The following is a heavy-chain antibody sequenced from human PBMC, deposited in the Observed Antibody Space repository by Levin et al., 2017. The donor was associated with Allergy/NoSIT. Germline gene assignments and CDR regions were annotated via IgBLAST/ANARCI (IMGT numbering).Heavy chain of an antibody. CDR2: IRSEAHGGTS. V-gene: IGHV3-49*03. CDR1: GFIFGDYA. CDR3: SRPIAVAGMHLDH. J-gene: IGHJ4*02. D-gene: IGHD6-19*01. Sequence: GGSLRLSCSASGFIFGDYATSWFRQAPGKGLEWVGFIRSEAHGGTSEYASSVKGIFTFSRDEAKSIAYLPMSSLKTEDTAVDYCSRPIAVAGMHLDHWGQGTLVTVSS.